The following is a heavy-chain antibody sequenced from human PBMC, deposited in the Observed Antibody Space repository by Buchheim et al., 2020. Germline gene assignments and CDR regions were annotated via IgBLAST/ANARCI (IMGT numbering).Heavy chain of an antibody. D-gene: IGHD6-6*01. CDR1: GFTFSSYG. CDR2: ISYDGSNK. J-gene: IGHJ2*01. CDR3: AKEERQLGYWYFDL. V-gene: IGHV3-30*18. Sequence: QVQLVESGGGVVQPGRSLRLSCAASGFTFSSYGMHWVRQAPGKGLEWVAVISYDGSNKYYADSVKGRFTISRDNSKKPMYLQMNSLRAEDTAVYYCAKEERQLGYWYFDLWGRGTL.